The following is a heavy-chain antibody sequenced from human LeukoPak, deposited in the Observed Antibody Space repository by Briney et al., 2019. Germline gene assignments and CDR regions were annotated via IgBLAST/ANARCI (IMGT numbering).Heavy chain of an antibody. J-gene: IGHJ6*03. CDR3: ARDIRGSSGVYYMDV. D-gene: IGHD6-6*01. V-gene: IGHV3-21*01. CDR1: GFTFSSYS. Sequence: GGSLRLSCAASGFTFSSYSMNWVRQAPGKGLEWVSSISSSSSYIYYADSVEGRFTISRDNAKNSLYLQMNSLRAEDTAVYYCARDIRGSSGVYYMDVWGKGTTVTVSS. CDR2: ISSSSSYI.